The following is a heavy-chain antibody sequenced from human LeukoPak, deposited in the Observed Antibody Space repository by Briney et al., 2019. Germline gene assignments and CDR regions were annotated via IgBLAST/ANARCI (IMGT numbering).Heavy chain of an antibody. CDR2: ISGRGEAI. J-gene: IGHJ4*02. Sequence: LSLTCTVSGGSISSSSYYWGWVRQAPGKGLEWISYISGRGEAIFYADSVQGRFTISRDNAKNSIYLQMNGLTAEDTAVYYCARTYGSGSLDYGGQGTLVTVSS. CDR3: ARTYGSGSLDY. V-gene: IGHV3-48*03. CDR1: GGSISSSSYY. D-gene: IGHD2-15*01.